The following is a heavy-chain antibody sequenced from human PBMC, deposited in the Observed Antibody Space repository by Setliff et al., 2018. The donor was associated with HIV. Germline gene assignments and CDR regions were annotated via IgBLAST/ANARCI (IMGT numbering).Heavy chain of an antibody. CDR3: ARGSGYDKGAYHYYYGMDV. CDR1: GFTFSSYE. V-gene: IGHV3-48*03. Sequence: PGGSLRLSCAASGFTFSSYEMNWVRQAPGKGLEWVSYISSSGSTIYYADSVKGRFTISRDNTKNSLYLQMNSLRAEETAVYYCARGSGYDKGAYHYYYGMDVWGQGTTVTVSS. D-gene: IGHD5-12*01. J-gene: IGHJ6*02. CDR2: ISSSGSTI.